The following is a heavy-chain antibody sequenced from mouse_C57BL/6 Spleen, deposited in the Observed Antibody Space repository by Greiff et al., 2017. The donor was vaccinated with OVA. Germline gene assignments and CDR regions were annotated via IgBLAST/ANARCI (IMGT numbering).Heavy chain of an antibody. Sequence: QVQLQQPGAELVRPGSSVKLSCKASGYTFTSYWMHWVKQSPKQGLEWIGNIDPSDSETHYNQKFKDKATLTVDKSSSTAYMQLSSLTSEDSAVYYCARGDGYYAMDCWGQGTSVTDS. CDR3: ARGDGYYAMDC. CDR1: GYTFTSYW. V-gene: IGHV1-52*01. CDR2: IDPSDSET. J-gene: IGHJ4*01. D-gene: IGHD2-3*01.